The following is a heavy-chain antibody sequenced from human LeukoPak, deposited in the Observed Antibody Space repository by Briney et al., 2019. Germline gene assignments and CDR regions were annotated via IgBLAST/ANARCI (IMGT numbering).Heavy chain of an antibody. D-gene: IGHD2-2*01. CDR2: INHSGST. CDR1: GGSFSGYY. V-gene: IGHV4-34*01. J-gene: IGHJ6*02. Sequence: SETLSLTCAVYGGSFSGYYWSWIRQPPGKGLEWIGEINHSGSTNYNPSLKSRVTISVDTSKNQFSLKLSSVTAADTAVYYCARDSLGYCNSTGCYYYGMDVWGQGTTVTVSS. CDR3: ARDSLGYCNSTGCYYYGMDV.